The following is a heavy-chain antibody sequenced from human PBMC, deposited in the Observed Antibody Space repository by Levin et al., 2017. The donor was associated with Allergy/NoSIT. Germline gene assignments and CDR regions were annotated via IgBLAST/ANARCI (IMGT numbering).Heavy chain of an antibody. V-gene: IGHV1-2*06. CDR1: GYTFTGYY. D-gene: IGHD6-25*01. CDR2: INPNSGGT. J-gene: IGHJ5*02. Sequence: ASVKVSCKASGYTFTGYYMHWVRQAPGQGLEWMGRINPNSGGTNYAQKFQGRVTMTRDTSSSTAYMELSRLGSDDTAVYYCARASLVAARPGNWFDPWGQGTLVTVSS. CDR3: ARASLVAARPGNWFDP.